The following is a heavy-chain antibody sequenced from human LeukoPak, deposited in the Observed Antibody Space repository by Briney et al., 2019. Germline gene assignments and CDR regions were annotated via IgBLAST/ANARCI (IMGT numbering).Heavy chain of an antibody. Sequence: PSETLSLTCAVYGGSFSGYYWSWIRQPPGKGLEWIGEINHSGSTNYNPSLKSRVTISLDTSKNQFSLRLSSVTAADTAVYYCARTGYSSGWYYFDYWGQGTLVTVSS. CDR2: INHSGST. D-gene: IGHD6-19*01. V-gene: IGHV4-34*01. CDR1: GGSFSGYY. J-gene: IGHJ4*02. CDR3: ARTGYSSGWYYFDY.